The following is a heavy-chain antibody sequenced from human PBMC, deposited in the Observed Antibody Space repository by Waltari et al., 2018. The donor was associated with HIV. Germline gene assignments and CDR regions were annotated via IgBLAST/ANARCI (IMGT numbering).Heavy chain of an antibody. CDR2: IYYSGST. CDR3: ARHRIAVSGTPFHY. V-gene: IGHV4-39*01. CDR1: GGCISSSSYY. Sequence: QLQLQEPGPGLVTHSETLSLTCTVSGGCISSSSYYWGWLRQLPGKGLEWIGSIYYSGSTYYNPSLKSLVTISVDTSMILCSLKLSSVTAADTAVYYCARHRIAVSGTPFHYWGQGTLVTVSS. D-gene: IGHD6-19*01. J-gene: IGHJ4*02.